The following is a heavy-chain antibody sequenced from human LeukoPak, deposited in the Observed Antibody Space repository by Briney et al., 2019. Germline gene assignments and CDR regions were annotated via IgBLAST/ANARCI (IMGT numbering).Heavy chain of an antibody. CDR1: GGSISSYY. D-gene: IGHD2-2*01. CDR2: IYTSGST. V-gene: IGHV4-4*07. CDR3: ARAGQLLQRYYYMDV. Sequence: SETLSLTCTVSGGSISSYYWSWIRQPAGKGLEWIGRIYTSGSTNYNPSLKSRVTMSVDTSKNQFSLKLSSVTAADTAVYYCARAGQLLQRYYYMDVWGKGSTVTVSS. J-gene: IGHJ6*03.